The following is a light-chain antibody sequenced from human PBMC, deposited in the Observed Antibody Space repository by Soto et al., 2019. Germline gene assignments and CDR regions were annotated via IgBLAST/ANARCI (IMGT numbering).Light chain of an antibody. CDR2: RTN. V-gene: IGLV7-43*01. J-gene: IGLJ3*02. Sequence: QAVVTQEPSLTESPGGTVTLTCALTTGAVTSDYYPNWFQRKPGQALRTLIYRTNNKHSWTPARFSGSLLGGKAALTLSGVQPEDEADYYCVLLCSGEWVFGGGTKVTVL. CDR3: VLLCSGEWV. CDR1: TGAVTSDYY.